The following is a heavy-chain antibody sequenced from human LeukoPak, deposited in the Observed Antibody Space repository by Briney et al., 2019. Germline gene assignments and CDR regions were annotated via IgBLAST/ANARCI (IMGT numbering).Heavy chain of an antibody. J-gene: IGHJ4*02. CDR1: GGTFSSYA. CDR2: IIPILGIA. V-gene: IGHV1-69*04. D-gene: IGHD3-16*01. CDR3: ARDRQDGLHPFGGY. Sequence: SVKVSCKASGGTFSSYAISWVRQAPGQGLEWMGRIIPILGIANYAQKFQGRVTITADKSTSTAYMELSSLRSEDTAVYYCARDRQDGLHPFGGYWGQGTLVTVSS.